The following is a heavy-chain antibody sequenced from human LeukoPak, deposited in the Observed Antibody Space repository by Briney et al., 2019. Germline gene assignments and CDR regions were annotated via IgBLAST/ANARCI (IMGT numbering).Heavy chain of an antibody. CDR1: GGSISSGYW. J-gene: IGHJ4*02. CDR2: IIDSGST. CDR3: ATYGPTSGGYTFEY. D-gene: IGHD2-15*01. V-gene: IGHV4-4*02. Sequence: PSGTPSLTCAVSGGSISSGYWWSWVRQPPMKGLEWIGEIIDSGSTNYNPSLKGRITISLDKTKNQFSLNVNSVTAADTAVYYCATYGPTSGGYTFEYWGQGILVTVSS.